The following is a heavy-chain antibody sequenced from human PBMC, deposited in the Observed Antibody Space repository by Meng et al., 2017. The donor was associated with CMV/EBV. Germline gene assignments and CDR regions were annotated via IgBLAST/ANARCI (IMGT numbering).Heavy chain of an antibody. D-gene: IGHD2-2*02. Sequence: GESLKISCAASGFTFSSYAMHWVRQAPGKGLEWVAVISYDGSNKYYADSLKGRFTISRDNSKNTLYLQMNSLRAEDTAVYYCARDSVAGLYCSSTSCYRSAYYYYGMDVWGQGTTVTVSS. CDR1: GFTFSSYA. CDR2: ISYDGSNK. CDR3: ARDSVAGLYCSSTSCYRSAYYYYGMDV. V-gene: IGHV3-30*04. J-gene: IGHJ6*02.